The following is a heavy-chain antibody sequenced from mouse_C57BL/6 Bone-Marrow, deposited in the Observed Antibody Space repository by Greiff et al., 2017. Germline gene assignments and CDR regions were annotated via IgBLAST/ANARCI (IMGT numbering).Heavy chain of an antibody. CDR1: GYTFTSYW. CDR3: ARLEGYYYGSNPRRY. J-gene: IGHJ2*01. V-gene: IGHV1-64*01. D-gene: IGHD1-1*01. CDR2: IHPNSGST. Sequence: QVHVKQPGAELVKPGASVKLSCKASGYTFTSYWMHWVKQRPGQGLEWIGMIHPNSGSTNYNEKFKSKATLTVDKSSSTAYMQLSSLTSEDSAVYYCARLEGYYYGSNPRRYWGQGTTLTVSS.